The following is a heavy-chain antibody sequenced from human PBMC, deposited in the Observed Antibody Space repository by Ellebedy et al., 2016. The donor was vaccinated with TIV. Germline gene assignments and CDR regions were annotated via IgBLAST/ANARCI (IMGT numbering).Heavy chain of an antibody. D-gene: IGHD3-22*01. Sequence: GGSLRLSCAASGFTFSSFVMHWVRQAPGKGLEWLSVISSDGSNTYHADSVKGRFTITRDNSKNTLYLQINRLRTEDTAVYFCAKGSSSGFTYDRVGFEYWGQGALVTVSS. V-gene: IGHV3-23*01. J-gene: IGHJ4*02. CDR2: ISSDGSNT. CDR1: GFTFSSFV. CDR3: AKGSSSGFTYDRVGFEY.